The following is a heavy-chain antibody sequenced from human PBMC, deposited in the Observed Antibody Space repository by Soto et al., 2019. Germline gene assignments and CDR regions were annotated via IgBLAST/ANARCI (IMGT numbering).Heavy chain of an antibody. CDR1: GFRFDDYN. J-gene: IGHJ6*02. CDR2: ITWNGGNT. V-gene: IGHV3-43*01. Sequence: GGSLRLSCAASGFRFDDYNIHWVRQAPGKGLEWVSLITWNGGNTYYADSVRGRFTISRDGTTESVSLQMTSLKREDTGLYYCARETLSFGSALDVWGQGTMVTVSS. D-gene: IGHD3-3*01. CDR3: ARETLSFGSALDV.